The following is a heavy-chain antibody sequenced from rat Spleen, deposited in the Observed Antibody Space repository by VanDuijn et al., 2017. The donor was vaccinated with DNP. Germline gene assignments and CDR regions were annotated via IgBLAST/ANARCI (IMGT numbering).Heavy chain of an antibody. Sequence: EVKLVESGGGLVQPGRSLKLSCAASGFNFNGYWMGWVRQAPGKGLEWIGEINQDSTTINYTPSLKDKFTISRDNAQNTLYLQMSKLGSEDTAIYYCARPHYNNQGGFAYWGQGTLVTVSS. D-gene: IGHD1-10*01. V-gene: IGHV4-2*01. CDR2: INQDSTTI. CDR3: ARPHYNNQGGFAY. CDR1: GFNFNGYW. J-gene: IGHJ3*01.